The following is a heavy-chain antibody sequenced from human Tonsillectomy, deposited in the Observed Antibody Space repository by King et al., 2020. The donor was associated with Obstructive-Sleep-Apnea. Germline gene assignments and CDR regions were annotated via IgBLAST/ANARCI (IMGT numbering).Heavy chain of an antibody. CDR2: IYPGDSDI. CDR3: ARPVTTTFGWYFDL. CDR1: GYNFISYW. J-gene: IGHJ2*01. D-gene: IGHD4-17*01. Sequence: QLVQSGAEVKKPGESLKISCKASGYNFISYWIGWVRQMPGKGLEWMGIIYPGDSDIRYSPSFQGQVTISADKSISTADLQWSSLKASDTAMYYCARPVTTTFGWYFDLRGRGTLVTVSS. V-gene: IGHV5-51*01.